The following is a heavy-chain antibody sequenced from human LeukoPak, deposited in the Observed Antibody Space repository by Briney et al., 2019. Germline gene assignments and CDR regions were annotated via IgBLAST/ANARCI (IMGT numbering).Heavy chain of an antibody. D-gene: IGHD3-16*01. V-gene: IGHV3-15*07. CDR2: IKSKADGETI. CDR3: TTGIDYGGGY. J-gene: IGHJ4*02. Sequence: GGSLRLSCAASDFTFSNVWMNWVRQSPGKGLEWVGRIKSKADGETIDYASPVRGRFTNSRDDSRNTVYLQMNSLQIDDTAVYYCTTGIDYGGGYWGQGTLVTVSS. CDR1: DFTFSNVW.